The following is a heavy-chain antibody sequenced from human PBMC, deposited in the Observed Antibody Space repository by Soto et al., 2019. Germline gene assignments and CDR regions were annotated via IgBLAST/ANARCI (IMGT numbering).Heavy chain of an antibody. D-gene: IGHD5-18*01. Sequence: GGSLRLSCAASGFTFSSYGMHWVRQAPGKGLEWVAVISYDGSNKYYADSVKGRFTISRDNSKNTLYLQMNSLRAEDTAVYYCAKENVGTAMVTFYYYGMDVWGQGTTVTVSS. CDR1: GFTFSSYG. CDR3: AKENVGTAMVTFYYYGMDV. CDR2: ISYDGSNK. V-gene: IGHV3-30*18. J-gene: IGHJ6*02.